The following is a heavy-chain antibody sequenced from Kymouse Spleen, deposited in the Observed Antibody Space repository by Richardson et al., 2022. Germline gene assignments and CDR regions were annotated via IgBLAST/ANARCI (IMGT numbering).Heavy chain of an antibody. CDR2: ISWNSGSI. J-gene: IGHJ6*02. CDR1: GFTFDDYA. CDR3: AKDGGATTDYYYYGMDV. Sequence: EVQLVESGGGLVQPGRSLRLSCAASGFTFDDYAMHWVRQAPGKGLEWVSGISWNSGSIGYADSVKGRFTISRDNAKNSLYLQMNSLRAEDTALYYCAKDGGATTDYYYYGMDVWGQGTTVTVSS. D-gene: IGHD1-26*01. V-gene: IGHV3-9*01.